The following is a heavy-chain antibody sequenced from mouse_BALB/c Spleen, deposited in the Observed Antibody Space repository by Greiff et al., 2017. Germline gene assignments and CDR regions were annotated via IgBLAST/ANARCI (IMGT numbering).Heavy chain of an antibody. V-gene: IGHV1-87*01. J-gene: IGHJ4*01. Sequence: VQVVESGAELARPGASVKLSCKASGYTFTSYWMQWVKQRPGQGLEWIGAIYPGDGDTRYTQKFKGKATLTADKSSSTAYMQLSSLASEDSAVYYCARYYGNYYYAMDYWGQGTSVTVSS. CDR1: GYTFTSYW. D-gene: IGHD2-1*01. CDR2: IYPGDGDT. CDR3: ARYYGNYYYAMDY.